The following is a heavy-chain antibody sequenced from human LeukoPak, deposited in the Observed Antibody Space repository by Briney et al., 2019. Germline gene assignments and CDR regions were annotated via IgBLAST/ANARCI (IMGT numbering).Heavy chain of an antibody. CDR3: ARGPRRGYSYGVFDY. CDR1: GGTFSSYA. CDR2: IIPIFGTA. V-gene: IGHV1-69*13. J-gene: IGHJ4*02. D-gene: IGHD5-18*01. Sequence: SVKVSCKASGGTFSSYAISWVRQAPGQGLEWMGGIIPIFGTANYAQKFQGRVTITADESTSTAYMELSSLRSEDTAVYYCARGPRRGYSYGVFDYWGQGTLVTDSS.